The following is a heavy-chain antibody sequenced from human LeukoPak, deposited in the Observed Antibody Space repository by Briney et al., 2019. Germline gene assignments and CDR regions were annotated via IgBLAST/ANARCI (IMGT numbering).Heavy chain of an antibody. J-gene: IGHJ4*02. CDR3: ASYSSSWGASDY. V-gene: IGHV4-39*01. D-gene: IGHD6-6*01. Sequence: PLETLSLTCTASGGSISSTSYYWGWIRRPPGRGLEWIGGIIYSGNTKYNPSLKSRVTISVDTSKNQFSLKLSSVTAADTAVYYCASYSSSWGASDYWGQGTLVTVSS. CDR2: IIYSGNT. CDR1: GGSISSTSYY.